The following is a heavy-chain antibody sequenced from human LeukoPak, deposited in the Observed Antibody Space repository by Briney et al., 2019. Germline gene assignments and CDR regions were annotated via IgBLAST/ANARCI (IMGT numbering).Heavy chain of an antibody. CDR3: AREGYMAMVLDY. CDR2: INSDGSST. Sequence: PGGSLRLSCAASGFTFSSHWMHWVRQGPGKGLVWVSRINSDGSSTGYEDSVKGRFTISRDNAKNTLDLQMNNLRAEDTAVYYCAREGYMAMVLDYWGQGTLVTVSS. CDR1: GFTFSSHW. V-gene: IGHV3-74*01. D-gene: IGHD5-18*01. J-gene: IGHJ4*02.